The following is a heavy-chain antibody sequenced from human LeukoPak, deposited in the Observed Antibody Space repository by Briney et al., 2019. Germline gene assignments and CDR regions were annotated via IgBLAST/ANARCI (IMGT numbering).Heavy chain of an antibody. V-gene: IGHV4-34*01. Sequence: PETLSLTCAVYGGSFSGYYWSWIRQPPGKGLEWIGEINHSGSTNYNPSLKSRVTISVDTSKNQFSLKLSSVTAADTAVYYCARGAHSQAAAGKGPDYWGQGTLVTVSS. D-gene: IGHD6-13*01. CDR3: ARGAHSQAAAGKGPDY. CDR1: GGSFSGYY. CDR2: INHSGST. J-gene: IGHJ4*02.